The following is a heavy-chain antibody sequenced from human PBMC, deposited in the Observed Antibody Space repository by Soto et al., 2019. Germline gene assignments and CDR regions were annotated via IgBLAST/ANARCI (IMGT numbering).Heavy chain of an antibody. CDR3: ARDRVESGYPEYFQH. CDR2: IYSGGST. J-gene: IGHJ1*01. D-gene: IGHD3-22*01. CDR1: GFTVSSNY. V-gene: IGHV3-53*01. Sequence: EVPLVESGGGLIQPGGSLRLSCAASGFTVSSNYMSWVRQAPGKGLEWVSDIYSGGSTYYADSVKGRFTISIDNSKNTMYLQMNSLRAEDTAVYYCARDRVESGYPEYFQHWGQGTLVTVSS.